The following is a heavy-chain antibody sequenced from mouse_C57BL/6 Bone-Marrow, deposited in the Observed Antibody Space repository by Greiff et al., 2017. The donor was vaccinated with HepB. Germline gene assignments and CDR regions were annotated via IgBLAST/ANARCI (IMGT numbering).Heavy chain of an antibody. CDR2: INPYNGGT. CDR1: GYTFTDYY. V-gene: IGHV1-19*01. D-gene: IGHD1-1*01. J-gene: IGHJ3*01. CDR3: AKVLYCGSAWFAY. Sequence: VQLQQSGPVLVKPGASVKMSCKASGYTFTDYYMNWVQQSHGKRLEWIGVINPYNGGTSYNQKLKGRATLTVDKSYSTVYMEINSLTSEDSEVYYGAKVLYCGSAWFAYWGQGTLVTVSA.